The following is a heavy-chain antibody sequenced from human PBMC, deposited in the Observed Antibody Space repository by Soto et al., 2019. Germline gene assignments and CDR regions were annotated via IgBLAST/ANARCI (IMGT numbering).Heavy chain of an antibody. CDR2: IYSSGTT. D-gene: IGHD2-15*01. Sequence: PGTLFLTCTGSGGSVTRLYWKWIRQPPKKGLEWIGYIYSSGTTNYNPSLRSRVTMSVAMSENPFSLTLRSVTAADTAVYSCARIFCSGGHWLRAFDICGRGTMVTVSS. CDR1: GGSVTRLY. J-gene: IGHJ3*02. CDR3: ARIFCSGGHWLRAFDI. V-gene: IGHV4-59*08.